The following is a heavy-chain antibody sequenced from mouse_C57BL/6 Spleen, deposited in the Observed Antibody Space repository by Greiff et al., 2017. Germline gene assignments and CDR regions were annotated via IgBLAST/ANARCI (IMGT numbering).Heavy chain of an antibody. Sequence: QVQLKESGPELVKPGASVKISCKASGYAFSSSWMNWVKQRPGKGLEWIGRIYPGDGDTNYNGKFKGKATLTADKSSSTAYMQLSSLTSEDSAVYFCARNRDLVTLYFDYWGQGTTLTVSS. CDR1: GYAFSSSW. CDR2: IYPGDGDT. V-gene: IGHV1-82*01. CDR3: ARNRDLVTLYFDY. J-gene: IGHJ2*01. D-gene: IGHD2-13*01.